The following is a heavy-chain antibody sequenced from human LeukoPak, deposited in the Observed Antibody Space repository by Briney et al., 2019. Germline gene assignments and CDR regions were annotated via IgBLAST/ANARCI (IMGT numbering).Heavy chain of an antibody. D-gene: IGHD3-9*01. Sequence: GGSLTLSCAASGFTFSSYAMSWVRQAPGKELERVSAISGSGGSTHYADSVKGRFTISRDNSKNTLYLQMNSLRAEDTAVYYCAKGPYYDILTGPEDYWGQGTLVTVSS. CDR3: AKGPYYDILTGPEDY. V-gene: IGHV3-23*01. CDR2: ISGSGGST. J-gene: IGHJ4*02. CDR1: GFTFSSYA.